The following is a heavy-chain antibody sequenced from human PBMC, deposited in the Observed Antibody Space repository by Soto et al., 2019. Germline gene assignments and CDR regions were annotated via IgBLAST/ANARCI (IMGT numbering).Heavy chain of an antibody. Sequence: SETLSLTCTVSGGSISSSSYYWGWIRQPPGKGLEWIGSIYYSGSTYYNPSLKSRVTISVDTSKNQFSLKLSSVTAADTAVYYCAGDPTKTGSLDYWGQGTLVTVSS. CDR2: IYYSGST. D-gene: IGHD1-1*01. CDR1: GGSISSSSYY. V-gene: IGHV4-39*01. CDR3: AGDPTKTGSLDY. J-gene: IGHJ4*02.